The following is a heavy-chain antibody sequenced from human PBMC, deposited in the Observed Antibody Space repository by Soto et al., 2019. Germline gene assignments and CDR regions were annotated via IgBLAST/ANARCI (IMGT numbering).Heavy chain of an antibody. Sequence: GGSLRLSCAASGFTFSSYAMSWVRQAPGKGLEWVSAISVNGSSTYYSDSVKGRFTISRDNSKNTLFLQMNSLRAEDTAVYYCTKGSEVARQELDYWGQGTLVTVSS. CDR3: TKGSEVARQELDY. D-gene: IGHD3-10*01. CDR2: ISVNGSST. J-gene: IGHJ4*02. V-gene: IGHV3-23*05. CDR1: GFTFSSYA.